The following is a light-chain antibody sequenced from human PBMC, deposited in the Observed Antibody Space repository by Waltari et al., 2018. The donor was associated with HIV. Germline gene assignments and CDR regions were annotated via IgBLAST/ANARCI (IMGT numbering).Light chain of an antibody. Sequence: QSVLTQPPSMSGTPGQRVTISCSGSSSNIGNNLVFWYQQLPGMAPRPVTYRNDERPPGVPDLLSGSKSGTSGSLTISGLRSEDEADYYCAAWDDILSGWVFGGGTKLTVL. CDR2: RND. V-gene: IGLV1-47*01. CDR1: SSNIGNNL. CDR3: AAWDDILSGWV. J-gene: IGLJ3*02.